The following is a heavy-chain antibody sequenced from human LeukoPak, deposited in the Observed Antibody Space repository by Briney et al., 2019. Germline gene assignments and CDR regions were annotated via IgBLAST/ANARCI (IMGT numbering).Heavy chain of an antibody. CDR2: IRYDGSNK. J-gene: IGHJ4*02. V-gene: IGHV3-30*02. Sequence: PGGPLRLSCAASGFTFSSYGMHWVRQAPGKGLEWVAFIRYDGSNKYYADSVKGRFTISRDNSKNTLYLQMNSLRAEDTAVYYCAKDLTIGQWLVPVIDYWGQGTLVTVSS. CDR3: AKDLTIGQWLVPVIDY. CDR1: GFTFSSYG. D-gene: IGHD6-19*01.